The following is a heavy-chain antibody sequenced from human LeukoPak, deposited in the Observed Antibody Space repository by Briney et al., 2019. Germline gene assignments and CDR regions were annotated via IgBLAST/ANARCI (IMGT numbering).Heavy chain of an antibody. CDR1: GFTFSSYA. D-gene: IGHD3-3*01. CDR3: AKWGGYYDFWSGYYTEVYYYGMDV. Sequence: GGSLRLSCAASGFTFSSYAMSWVCQAPGKGLEWVSAISGSGGSTYYADSVKGRFTISRDNSKNTLYLQMNSLRAEDTAVYYCAKWGGYYDFWSGYYTEVYYYGMDVWGQGTTVTVSS. CDR2: ISGSGGST. J-gene: IGHJ6*02. V-gene: IGHV3-23*01.